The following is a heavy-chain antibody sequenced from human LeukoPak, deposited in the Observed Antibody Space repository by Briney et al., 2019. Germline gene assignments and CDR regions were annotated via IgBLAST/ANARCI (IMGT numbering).Heavy chain of an antibody. J-gene: IGHJ4*02. CDR1: GFTFSSYA. Sequence: GGSLRLSCAASGFTFSSYAMNGVRQAPGKGLEWVSAISGSAGRAYYADSVKGRFTISRDNSKNTLYLQMNSLRAEDTAVSYCAKEYSGTFSPFPSYFDCWGQGTLVTVSS. CDR3: AKEYSGTFSPFPSYFDC. D-gene: IGHD1-26*01. V-gene: IGHV3-23*01. CDR2: ISGSAGRA.